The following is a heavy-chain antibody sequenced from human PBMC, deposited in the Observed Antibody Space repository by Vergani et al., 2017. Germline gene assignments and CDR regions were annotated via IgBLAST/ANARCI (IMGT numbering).Heavy chain of an antibody. Sequence: QVPLVESGGGVVQPGRSLRLSCAASGFTFSSYGMHWVRQAPGKGLEWVAVIWYDGSNKYYADSVKGRFTISRDNSKNTLYLQMNSLRAEDTAVYYCAREQDPRGAFDIWGQGTMVTVSS. V-gene: IGHV3-33*01. CDR3: AREQDPRGAFDI. CDR1: GFTFSSYG. J-gene: IGHJ3*02. CDR2: IWYDGSNK.